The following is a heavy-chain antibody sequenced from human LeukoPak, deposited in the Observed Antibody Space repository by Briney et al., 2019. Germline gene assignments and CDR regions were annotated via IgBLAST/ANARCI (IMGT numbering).Heavy chain of an antibody. D-gene: IGHD3-22*01. Sequence: GGSLRLSCAASGFTFSSYGMHWVRQAPGKGLEWVAVIWYDGSNKYYADSVKGRFTISRDNSKNTLYLQMNSLRAEDTAVYYCARDGSPDYYDSSGYGGYFDYWGQGTPVTVSS. CDR1: GFTFSSYG. CDR3: ARDGSPDYYDSSGYGGYFDY. CDR2: IWYDGSNK. V-gene: IGHV3-33*01. J-gene: IGHJ4*02.